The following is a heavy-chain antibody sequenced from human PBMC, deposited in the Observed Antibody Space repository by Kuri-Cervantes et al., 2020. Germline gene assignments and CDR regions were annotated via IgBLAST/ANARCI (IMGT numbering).Heavy chain of an antibody. J-gene: IGHJ6*02. CDR3: AREGGYGDYIRDYGMDV. CDR1: GFTFSSYS. CDR2: ISSSSSYI. D-gene: IGHD4-17*01. V-gene: IGHV3-21*01. Sequence: GESLKISCAASGFTFSSYSMNWVRQAPGKGLEWVSSISSSSSYIYYADSVKGRFTISRDNAENSLYLQMNSLRAEDTAVYYCAREGGYGDYIRDYGMDVWGQGTTVTDSS.